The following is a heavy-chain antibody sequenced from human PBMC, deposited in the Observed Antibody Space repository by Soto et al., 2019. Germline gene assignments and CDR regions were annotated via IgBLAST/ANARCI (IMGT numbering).Heavy chain of an antibody. Sequence: GSLRLSCAASGFTFSSYAMSWVRQAPGKGLEWVSAISGSGGSTYYADSVKGRFTISRDNSKNTLYLQMNSLRAEDTAVYYCAKEYSPYYDFWSGYYTAYYYYYMDVWGKGTTVT. CDR2: ISGSGGST. CDR3: AKEYSPYYDFWSGYYTAYYYYYMDV. CDR1: GFTFSSYA. J-gene: IGHJ6*03. V-gene: IGHV3-23*01. D-gene: IGHD3-3*01.